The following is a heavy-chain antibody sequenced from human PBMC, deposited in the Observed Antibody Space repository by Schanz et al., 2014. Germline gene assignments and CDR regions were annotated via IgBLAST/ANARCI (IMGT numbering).Heavy chain of an antibody. V-gene: IGHV1-69*02. CDR2: IIPILGIA. J-gene: IGHJ3*01. CDR3: ARAKRFGDMDV. D-gene: IGHD3-10*01. Sequence: QVQLVQSGAEVKKPGSSVKVSCKASGGTFSSYSISWVRQAPGQGLEWMGRIIPILGIANYAQKLQGRVTLTTDTSTSTAYMELRNLRSDDTAVYYCARAKRFGDMDVWGQGTILTVSS. CDR1: GGTFSSYS.